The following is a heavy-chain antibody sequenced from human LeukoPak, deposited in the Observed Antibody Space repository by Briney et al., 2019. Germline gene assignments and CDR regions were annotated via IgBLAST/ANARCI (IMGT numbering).Heavy chain of an antibody. CDR3: ARGPLIAAAGTW. CDR2: ISYDGSNK. Sequence: PGRSLRLSCAASGFTFSSYGMHWVRQAPGKGLEWVAVISYDGSNKYYADSVKGRFTISRDNSKNTLYLQMNSLRAEDTAVYYCARGPLIAAAGTWWGQGTLVTVPS. D-gene: IGHD6-13*01. J-gene: IGHJ4*02. CDR1: GFTFSSYG. V-gene: IGHV3-30*03.